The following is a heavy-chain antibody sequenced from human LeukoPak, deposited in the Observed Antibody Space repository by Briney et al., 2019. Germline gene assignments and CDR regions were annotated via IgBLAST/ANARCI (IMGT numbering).Heavy chain of an antibody. CDR1: GYTFTDYY. D-gene: IGHD4-11*01. CDR3: ARDRDYSNTERGFDY. CDR2: INPNSGET. J-gene: IGHJ4*02. Sequence: ASVKVSCKPSGYTFTDYYIHWVRQAPGQGRGWMGWINPNSGETNSAQKFQGRVTMTGDTSISTAYMELRRVTSDDTAVYYCARDRDYSNTERGFDYWGQGTLVTVSS. V-gene: IGHV1-2*02.